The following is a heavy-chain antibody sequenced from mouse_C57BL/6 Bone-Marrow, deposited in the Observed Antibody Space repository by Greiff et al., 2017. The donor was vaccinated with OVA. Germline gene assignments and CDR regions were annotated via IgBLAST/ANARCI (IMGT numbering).Heavy chain of an antibody. CDR1: GYTFTSYW. Sequence: VQLQQPGAELVRPGSSVKLSCKASGYTFTSYWMDWVEQRPGQGLEWIGNIYPSDSETHYNQKFKDKATLTVDKSSSTAYMQLSSLTSEDSAVYYCARSRGWFAYWGQGTLVTVSA. J-gene: IGHJ3*01. V-gene: IGHV1-61*01. CDR2: IYPSDSET. CDR3: ARSRGWFAY.